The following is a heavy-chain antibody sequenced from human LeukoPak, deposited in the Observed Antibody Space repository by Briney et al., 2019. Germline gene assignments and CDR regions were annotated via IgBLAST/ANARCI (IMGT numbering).Heavy chain of an antibody. V-gene: IGHV1-69*04. J-gene: IGHJ4*02. CDR2: IIPILGIA. Sequence: SVNVSCKASGGTFSSYAISWVRQAPGQGLEGMGMIIPILGIANYAQKFQGRVTITADKSTSTAYMELSSLGSEDTAVYYCAREVVYTAMVTYYFDYWGQGTLVTVSS. CDR3: AREVVYTAMVTYYFDY. D-gene: IGHD5-18*01. CDR1: GGTFSSYA.